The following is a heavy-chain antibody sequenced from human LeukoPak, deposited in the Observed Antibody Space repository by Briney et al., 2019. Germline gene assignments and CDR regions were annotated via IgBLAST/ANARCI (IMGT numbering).Heavy chain of an antibody. Sequence: GGSLRLSCAASGFIFSIFDMNWVRQAPGKGLEWVSFISGGGSTIYYADSVKGRFTISRDNAKNSLYLQMNSLRAEDAAVYYCARDHSEPGVFLDHWGQGTLVTVSS. J-gene: IGHJ4*02. V-gene: IGHV3-48*01. CDR3: ARDHSEPGVFLDH. CDR1: GFIFSIFD. CDR2: ISGGGSTI. D-gene: IGHD1-14*01.